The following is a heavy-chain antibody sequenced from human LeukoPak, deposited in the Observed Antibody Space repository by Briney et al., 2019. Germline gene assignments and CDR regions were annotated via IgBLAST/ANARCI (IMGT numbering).Heavy chain of an antibody. Sequence: PGGSLRLSSAASGFTFSSYWMHWVRQAPGKGLVWVSRINSDGSTTSYADSVKGRFTISRDNAKNTLFLQMNRLRAQDTAVYYCAKATSGWYSDCWGQGTLVTVSS. CDR3: AKATSGWYSDC. D-gene: IGHD6-19*01. V-gene: IGHV3-74*01. CDR1: GFTFSSYW. CDR2: INSDGSTT. J-gene: IGHJ4*02.